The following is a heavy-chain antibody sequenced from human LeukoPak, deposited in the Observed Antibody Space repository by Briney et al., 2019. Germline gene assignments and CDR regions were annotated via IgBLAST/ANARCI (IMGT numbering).Heavy chain of an antibody. D-gene: IGHD6-13*01. CDR1: GFTFSSYA. J-gene: IGHJ3*02. CDR3: AKGGKDSSSWYNMGSDAFDI. V-gene: IGHV3-23*01. Sequence: PGGSLRLSCAASGFTFSSYAMSWVRQAPGKGLEWVSAISGSGGSTYYADSVKGRFTISRDNSKNTLYLQMNSLGAEDTAVYYCAKGGKDSSSWYNMGSDAFDIWGQGTMVTVSS. CDR2: ISGSGGST.